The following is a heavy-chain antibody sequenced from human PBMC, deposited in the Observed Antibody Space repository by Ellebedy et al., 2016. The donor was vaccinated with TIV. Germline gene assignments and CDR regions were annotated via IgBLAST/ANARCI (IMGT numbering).Heavy chain of an antibody. CDR2: ISYDGSNK. V-gene: IGHV3-30*03. Sequence: GESLKISXAASGFTFSSYGMHWVRQAPGKGLEWVAVISYDGSNKYYADSVKGRFTISRDNSKNTLYLQMNSLRAEDTAVYYCARDDATIFGVGNDAFDIWGQGTMVTVSS. J-gene: IGHJ3*02. CDR1: GFTFSSYG. CDR3: ARDDATIFGVGNDAFDI. D-gene: IGHD3-3*01.